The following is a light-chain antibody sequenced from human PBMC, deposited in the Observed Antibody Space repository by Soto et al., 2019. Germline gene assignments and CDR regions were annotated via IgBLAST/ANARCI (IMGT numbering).Light chain of an antibody. Sequence: TVLTQSPCTLSVSPWERATLSCRASQSVRNNLAWYQQKPGQAPRLLIYGASSRATGIPDRFSGSGSGTDFTLTISRLEPEDFAVYYCQQYGSSPTWTFGQGTKVDIK. V-gene: IGKV3-20*01. J-gene: IGKJ1*01. CDR1: QSVRNN. CDR2: GAS. CDR3: QQYGSSPTWT.